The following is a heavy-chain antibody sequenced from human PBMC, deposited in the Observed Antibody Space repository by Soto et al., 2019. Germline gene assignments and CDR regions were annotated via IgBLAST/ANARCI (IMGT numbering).Heavy chain of an antibody. CDR3: ARRGRAARQRNFDY. J-gene: IGHJ4*02. CDR1: GGSFSGYY. Sequence: SETLSLTCAVYGGSFSGYYWSWIRQPPGKGLEWIGEINHSGSTNYNPSLKSRVTISVDTSKNQFSLKLSSVTAADTAVYYCARRGRAARQRNFDYWGQGTLVTVSS. V-gene: IGHV4-34*01. CDR2: INHSGST. D-gene: IGHD6-6*01.